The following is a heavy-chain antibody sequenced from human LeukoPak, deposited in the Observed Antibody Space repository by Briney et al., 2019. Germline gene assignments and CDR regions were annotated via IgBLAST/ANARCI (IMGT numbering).Heavy chain of an antibody. V-gene: IGHV4-59*08. Sequence: SSETLSLPRTLSGVSLRFFYWSWLRQPPERGLECRGYVYHSGTRKYNPPLQSRVTISADTTKNQFFLSLSSTTAADTAGYYCARRRGWKQQVVYFDYWGQGTLATVSS. CDR2: VYHSGTR. CDR1: GVSLRFFY. D-gene: IGHD6-13*01. J-gene: IGHJ4*02. CDR3: ARRRGWKQQVVYFDY.